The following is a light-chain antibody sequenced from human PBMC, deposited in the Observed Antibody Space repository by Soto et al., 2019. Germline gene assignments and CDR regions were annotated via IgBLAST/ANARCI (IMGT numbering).Light chain of an antibody. CDR2: DVS. V-gene: IGKV3-15*01. CDR1: QGVTTN. J-gene: IGKJ5*01. Sequence: EKVMPQSVVTLSVSPGEIATISCRAGQGVTTNFAWYQQKSGQSPRLLIYDVSIRATGVPARFSATGSETDFTLTISGLQSEDSAVYFCQQYNNWPFSFGQGTRLEIK. CDR3: QQYNNWPFS.